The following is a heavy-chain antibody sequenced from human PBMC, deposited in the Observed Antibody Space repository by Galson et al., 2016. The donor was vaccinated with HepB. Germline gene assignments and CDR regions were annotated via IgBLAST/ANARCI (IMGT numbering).Heavy chain of an antibody. V-gene: IGHV3-30*03. D-gene: IGHD1-26*01. Sequence: SLRLSCAASGYIFDDYTMHWVRQVPGKTLEWVATISYDGNNDYYADSVKGRFTISRDNSKNTMYLQMNSLTAEDTAVYYCARGSQEFDYWGQGTLVTVSS. CDR2: ISYDGNND. CDR3: ARGSQEFDY. CDR1: GYIFDDYT. J-gene: IGHJ4*02.